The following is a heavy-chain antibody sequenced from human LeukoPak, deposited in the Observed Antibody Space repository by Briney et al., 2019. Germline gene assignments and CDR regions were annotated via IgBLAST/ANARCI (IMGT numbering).Heavy chain of an antibody. Sequence: PSETLSLTCTVSGRSISSYYWSWIRQPPGKGLEWIGYIYYSGSTNYNPSLKSRVTISVDTSKNQFSLKLSSVTAADTAVYYCARDGCTNGVCSNWFDPWGQGTLVTVSS. V-gene: IGHV4-59*01. D-gene: IGHD2-8*01. CDR2: IYYSGST. CDR1: GRSISSYY. J-gene: IGHJ5*02. CDR3: ARDGCTNGVCSNWFDP.